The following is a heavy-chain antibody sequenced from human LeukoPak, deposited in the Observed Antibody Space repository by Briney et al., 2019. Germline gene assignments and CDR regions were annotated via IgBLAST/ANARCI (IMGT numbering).Heavy chain of an antibody. Sequence: SETLSFTCTVSGGSISSYYWSWIRQPPGKGLEWIGYIYYSGSTNYNPSLKSRVTISVDTSKNQFSLKLSSVTAADTAVYYCARAHPHFDYWGQGTLVTVSS. CDR3: ARAHPHFDY. CDR2: IYYSGST. V-gene: IGHV4-59*01. CDR1: GGSISSYY. J-gene: IGHJ4*02.